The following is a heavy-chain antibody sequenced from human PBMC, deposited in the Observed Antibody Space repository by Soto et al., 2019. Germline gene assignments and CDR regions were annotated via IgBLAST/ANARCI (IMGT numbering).Heavy chain of an antibody. CDR3: ARHLGSPGYYYGMDV. D-gene: IGHD6-13*01. V-gene: IGHV5-51*01. CDR1: GYSFSTYW. Sequence: PGESLKISCTGSGYSFSTYWIAWVRQMPGKGLEWMGIIYPGDSNTKYSPAFQGQVSISVDKSSSTAYLQWSSLKASDTATYYCARHLGSPGYYYGMDVWGQGTTVTVSS. J-gene: IGHJ6*02. CDR2: IYPGDSNT.